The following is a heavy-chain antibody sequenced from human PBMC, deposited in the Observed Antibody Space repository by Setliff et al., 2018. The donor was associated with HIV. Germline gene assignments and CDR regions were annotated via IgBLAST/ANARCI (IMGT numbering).Heavy chain of an antibody. Sequence: KPSETLSLTCNVSGGSIGSGSYYWGWIRQPPGKGLEWIGRFHYSGSTSYNPSLRSRVTISVDTSKNQFSLKLSSVTAADTAVYYCAGESLNLGELSSNPDASDIWGQGTMVTVSS. CDR2: FHYSGST. J-gene: IGHJ3*02. V-gene: IGHV4-39*07. D-gene: IGHD3-16*02. CDR1: GGSIGSGSYY. CDR3: AGESLNLGELSSNPDASDI.